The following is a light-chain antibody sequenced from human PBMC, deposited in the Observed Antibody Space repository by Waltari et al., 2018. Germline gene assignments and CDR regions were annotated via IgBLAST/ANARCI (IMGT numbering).Light chain of an antibody. V-gene: IGKV3-20*01. CDR1: QSVSSSY. J-gene: IGKJ2*01. Sequence: EIVLTQSPGTLSLSPGERATLSCRASQSVSSSYLAWYQQKPGQAPRLLIYGAFSRATGIPDRFSGSGSGTDFTLTISRLEPEDFAVYYCQQYGSSPPYTFGQGTKLGIK. CDR2: GAF. CDR3: QQYGSSPPYT.